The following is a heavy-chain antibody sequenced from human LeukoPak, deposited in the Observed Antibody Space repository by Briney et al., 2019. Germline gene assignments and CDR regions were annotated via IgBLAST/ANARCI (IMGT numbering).Heavy chain of an antibody. V-gene: IGHV1-69*05. CDR2: IIPIFGKA. D-gene: IGHD1-7*01. CDR1: GGTFSSYA. Sequence: SVKVSCKASGGTFSSYAISWVRQSPGQGLEWMGGIIPIFGKANYAQKFQGRVTITTDESTSTAYMELSSLRSEDTAVYYCARDNYAGANWFDPWGQGTLVTVSS. J-gene: IGHJ5*02. CDR3: ARDNYAGANWFDP.